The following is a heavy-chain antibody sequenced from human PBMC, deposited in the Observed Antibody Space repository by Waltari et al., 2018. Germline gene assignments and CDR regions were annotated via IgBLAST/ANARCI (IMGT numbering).Heavy chain of an antibody. CDR2: INPNSGGT. V-gene: IGHV1-2*06. D-gene: IGHD4-17*01. J-gene: IGHJ4*02. Sequence: QVPLVQPGAEVKTPGASVKVSCKASGYSFTGYYLHWGRQAPGQGLEWMRRINPNSGGTNYAQKFQGRVTMTRDTSISTAYMELSRLRSDDTAVYYCARATVTTTHPNDYWGQGTLVTVSS. CDR1: GYSFTGYY. CDR3: ARATVTTTHPNDY.